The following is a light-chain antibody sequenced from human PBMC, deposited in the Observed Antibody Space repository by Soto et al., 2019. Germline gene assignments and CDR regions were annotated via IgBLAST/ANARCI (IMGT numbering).Light chain of an antibody. Sequence: QSAPTQPPSASGSPGQSVTISCTGTSSDVGGYNYVSWYQQYPGRAPKLMIYEVTKWPSGVPDRFSGSKSGNTASLTVSGLQAEDEADYYCSSYAASNNFYFVFGGGTKLTVL. CDR2: EVT. CDR3: SSYAASNNFYFV. J-gene: IGLJ3*02. V-gene: IGLV2-8*01. CDR1: SSDVGGYNY.